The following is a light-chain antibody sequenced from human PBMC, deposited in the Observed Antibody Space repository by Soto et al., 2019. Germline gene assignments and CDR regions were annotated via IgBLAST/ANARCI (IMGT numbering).Light chain of an antibody. V-gene: IGKV3-15*01. CDR1: QSVGSN. CDR3: QQYDDRPPFT. J-gene: IGKJ3*01. CDR2: GAS. Sequence: ETALKQSPATLSVSPGERAILSCRSSQSVGSNLAWYQQKPGLAPRLLIYGASTRPTGIPARFSGSGSGTEFTLTISSLQSEDFAVYYCQQYDDRPPFTFGPGTRVDMK.